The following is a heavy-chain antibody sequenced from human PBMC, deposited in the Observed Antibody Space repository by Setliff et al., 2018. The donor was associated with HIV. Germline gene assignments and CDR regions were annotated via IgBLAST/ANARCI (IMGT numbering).Heavy chain of an antibody. D-gene: IGHD2-2*01. CDR2: IIPIFGTA. J-gene: IGHJ4*02. CDR1: GGTFSSYA. Sequence: GASVKVSCKASGGTFSSYAISWVRQAPGQGLEWMGGIIPIFGTANYAQKFQGRVTTTADESTSTVFLDLSSLTSDDTAVYFCARVYCSIASCDNEYYFDYWGQGTLVTVSS. V-gene: IGHV1-69*13. CDR3: ARVYCSIASCDNEYYFDY.